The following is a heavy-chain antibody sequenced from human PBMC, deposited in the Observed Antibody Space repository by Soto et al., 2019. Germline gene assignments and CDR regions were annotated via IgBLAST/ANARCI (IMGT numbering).Heavy chain of an antibody. CDR3: TTGHSSWYNWFDP. J-gene: IGHJ5*02. CDR1: GFTFSNAW. D-gene: IGHD6-13*01. CDR2: IKSKTDGGTT. Sequence: PGGSLRLSCAASGFTFSNAWMSWVRQAPGKGLEWVGRIKSKTDGGTTDYAAPVKGRFTISRDDSKNTLYLQMNSLKTEDTAVYYCTTGHSSWYNWFDPWGQGTLVTVSS. V-gene: IGHV3-15*01.